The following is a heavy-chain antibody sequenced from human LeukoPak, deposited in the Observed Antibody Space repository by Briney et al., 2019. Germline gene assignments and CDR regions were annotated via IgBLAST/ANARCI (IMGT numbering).Heavy chain of an antibody. D-gene: IGHD3-22*01. Sequence: SETLSLTCTVSGGSISSYYWSWIRQPPGKGLEWIGYIYYSGSTNYNPSLKSRVTISVDTSKNQFSLKLSSVTAADTAVYYCARGETTYYYDSSGLPPAPYYFDYWGQGTLVTVSS. J-gene: IGHJ4*02. CDR1: GGSISSYY. V-gene: IGHV4-59*01. CDR3: ARGETTYYYDSSGLPPAPYYFDY. CDR2: IYYSGST.